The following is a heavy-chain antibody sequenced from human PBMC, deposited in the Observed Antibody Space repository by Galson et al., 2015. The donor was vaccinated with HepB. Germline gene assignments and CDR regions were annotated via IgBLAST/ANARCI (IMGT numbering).Heavy chain of an antibody. CDR3: VRQADCGGDCYSDY. CDR1: GGSISSGDYS. D-gene: IGHD2-21*02. V-gene: IGHV4-30-2*01. CDR2: IYHSGST. J-gene: IGHJ4*02. Sequence: TLSLTCAVSGGSISSGDYSWSWIRQPPGKGLEWIGYIYHSGSTYYNPSLKSRVTISVDRSKNQVSLKLSSVTAADTAVYYCVRQADCGGDCYSDYWGQGTLVTVSS.